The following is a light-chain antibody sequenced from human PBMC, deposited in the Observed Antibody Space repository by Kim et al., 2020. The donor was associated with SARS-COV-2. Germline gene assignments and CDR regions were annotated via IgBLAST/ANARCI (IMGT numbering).Light chain of an antibody. CDR3: ATWDDRLSGYV. J-gene: IGLJ1*01. CDR1: SSNSRNSY. CDR2: KNN. V-gene: IGLV1-47*01. Sequence: QGVTISCSGSSSNSRNSYVYWYQRLPGTAPKLLIYKNNQRPSGVPDRFSGSKSGTSASLAISGLRSEDETEYFCATWDDRLSGYVFGSGTKVTVL.